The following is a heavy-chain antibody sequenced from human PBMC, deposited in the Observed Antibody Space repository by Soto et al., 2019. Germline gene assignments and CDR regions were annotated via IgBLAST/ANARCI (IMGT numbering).Heavy chain of an antibody. J-gene: IGHJ3*02. CDR2: ISGSGGST. CDR3: AKDYRSTSCYDAFDI. Sequence: GESLKISCAASGFTFSSYAMSWVRQAPGKGLEWVSAISGSGGSTYYADSVKGRFTISRDNSKNTLYLQMNSLRAEDTAVYYCAKDYRSTSCYDAFDIWGQGTMVTVSS. V-gene: IGHV3-23*01. D-gene: IGHD2-2*01. CDR1: GFTFSSYA.